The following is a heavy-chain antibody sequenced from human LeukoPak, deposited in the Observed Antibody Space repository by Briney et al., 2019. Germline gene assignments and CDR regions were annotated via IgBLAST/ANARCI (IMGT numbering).Heavy chain of an antibody. J-gene: IGHJ4*02. CDR1: GVSITSSSYC. Sequence: ETLSVTCTVSGVSITSSSYCWGWIRQPPGKGLEWIGNVNYDGNTYYNSCLKSRVTISVDTSKNQFSLRLSSVTAAETAVYYCARVGYSYGLGYWGQGTVDADSS. CDR2: VNYDGNT. D-gene: IGHD5-18*01. CDR3: ARVGYSYGLGY. V-gene: IGHV4-39*01.